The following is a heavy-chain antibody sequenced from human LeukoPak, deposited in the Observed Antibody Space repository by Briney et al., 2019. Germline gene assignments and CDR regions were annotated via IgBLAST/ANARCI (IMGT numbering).Heavy chain of an antibody. V-gene: IGHV4-34*01. Sequence: SETLSLTCSVYGGSFSGYYWTWIRQPPGKGLEWIGEIHYSGSATYNPSLKSRVTISVDTSKNQFSLKMNSVTAADTAVYYCARGGAYGAHSDAFDIWGQGTMVTVSS. CDR2: IHYSGSA. J-gene: IGHJ3*02. CDR1: GGSFSGYY. CDR3: ARGGAYGAHSDAFDI. D-gene: IGHD4-17*01.